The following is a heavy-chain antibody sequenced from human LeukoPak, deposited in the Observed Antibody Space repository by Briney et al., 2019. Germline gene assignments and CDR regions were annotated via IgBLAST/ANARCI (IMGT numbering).Heavy chain of an antibody. V-gene: IGHV3-11*06. J-gene: IGHJ6*02. CDR2: ISSSSSYT. CDR1: GFTFSDYY. D-gene: IGHD2-8*01. Sequence: GGSLRLPCAASGFTFSDYYMSWIRQAPGKGLEWVSYISSSSSYTNYADSVKGRFTISRDNAKNSLYLQMNSLRAEDTAVYYCARDLELNPNGYYYGMDVWGQGTTVTVSS. CDR3: ARDLELNPNGYYYGMDV.